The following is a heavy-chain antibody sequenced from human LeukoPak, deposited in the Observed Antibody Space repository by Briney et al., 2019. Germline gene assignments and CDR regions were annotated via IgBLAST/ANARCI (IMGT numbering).Heavy chain of an antibody. CDR1: GGSISSSIYY. Sequence: PSETLSLTCTVSGGSISSSIYYWGWIRQPPGKGLEWVGTIHYSGTTYYTPSLRSRVTISVDTSKNQFSLKLSSVTAADTAVYYCARRRLVGRAAFDIWGQGTMVTVSS. D-gene: IGHD3/OR15-3a*01. CDR3: ARRRLVGRAAFDI. J-gene: IGHJ3*02. CDR2: IHYSGTT. V-gene: IGHV4-39*01.